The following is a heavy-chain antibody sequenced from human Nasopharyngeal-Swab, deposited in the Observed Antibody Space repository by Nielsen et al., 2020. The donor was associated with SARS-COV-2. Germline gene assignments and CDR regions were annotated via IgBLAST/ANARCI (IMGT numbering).Heavy chain of an antibody. Sequence: SETLSLTCAVYGGSFSGYYWSWIRQPPGKGLEWIGEINHSGSTNYNPSLKSRVTISVDTSKNQFSLKLNSVTAADTAVYYCARYSGSYYWFDPWGQGTLVTVSS. D-gene: IGHD1-26*01. CDR1: GGSFSGYY. CDR2: INHSGST. CDR3: ARYSGSYYWFDP. J-gene: IGHJ5*02. V-gene: IGHV4-34*01.